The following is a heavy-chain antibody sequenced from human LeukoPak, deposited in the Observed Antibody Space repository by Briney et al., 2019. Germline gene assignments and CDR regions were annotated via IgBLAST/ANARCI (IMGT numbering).Heavy chain of an antibody. J-gene: IGHJ3*02. Sequence: SETLSLTCTVSGGSISSYYWSWIRQPAGEGLEWIGRIYTSGSTNYNPSLKSRVTMSVDTSKNQFSLKLSSVTAADTAVYYCAVTMVRGVIFRAFDIWGQGTMVTVSS. CDR1: GGSISSYY. CDR2: IYTSGST. CDR3: AVTMVRGVIFRAFDI. V-gene: IGHV4-4*07. D-gene: IGHD3-10*01.